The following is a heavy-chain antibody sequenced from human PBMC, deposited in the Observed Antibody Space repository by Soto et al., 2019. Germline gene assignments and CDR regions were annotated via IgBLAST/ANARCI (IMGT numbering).Heavy chain of an antibody. CDR1: GCTFTGSA. J-gene: IGHJ4*02. V-gene: IGHV3-73*01. Sequence: GGSRRLSCAASGCTFTGSAMHWVRQASGKGLEWVGRIRSKANSYATAYAASVKGRFTISRDDSKNTAYLQMNSLKTEDTAVYYCTRHGTIGGIEARRADYWGQGT. CDR2: IRSKANSYAT. D-gene: IGHD6-6*01. CDR3: TRHGTIGGIEARRADY.